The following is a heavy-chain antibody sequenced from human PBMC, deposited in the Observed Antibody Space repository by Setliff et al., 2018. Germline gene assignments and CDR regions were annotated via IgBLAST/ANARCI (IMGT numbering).Heavy chain of an antibody. CDR2: VYSSGSP. J-gene: IGHJ6*03. V-gene: IGHV4-39*01. Sequence: PSETLSLTCNVSGASISGSAYYWGWIRQPPGKGLEWIGSVYSSGSPYYNPSLKSRVTISMDTSKNQFSLKLSSVTAADTAVYYCARVVRFLEWLRYYYYYMDVWGKGTTVTVSS. CDR3: ARVVRFLEWLRYYYYYMDV. D-gene: IGHD3-3*01. CDR1: GASISGSAYY.